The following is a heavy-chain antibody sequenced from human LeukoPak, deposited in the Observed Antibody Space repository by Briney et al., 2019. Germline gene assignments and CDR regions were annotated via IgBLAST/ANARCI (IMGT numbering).Heavy chain of an antibody. D-gene: IGHD4-17*01. CDR3: ASTPPRVTTTALDY. CDR1: GYSFTSYW. CDR2: IDPSGSYT. J-gene: IGHJ4*02. V-gene: IGHV5-10-1*01. Sequence: GESLKISCKGSGYSFTSYWITWVRQMPGKGLEWMGRIDPSGSYTNYSPSFQGHVTISADKSISTAYLQWSSLKASDTAMYYCASTPPRVTTTALDYWGQGTLVTVSS.